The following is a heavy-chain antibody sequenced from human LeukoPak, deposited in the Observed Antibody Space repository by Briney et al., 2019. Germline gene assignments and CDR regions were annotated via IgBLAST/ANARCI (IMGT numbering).Heavy chain of an antibody. J-gene: IGHJ4*02. V-gene: IGHV1-18*01. D-gene: IGHD1-1*01. CDR2: ISAYNGNT. Sequence: ASVKVSCKASGYTFTSYDINWVRQATGQGLEWMGWISAYNGNTNYAQKLQGRVTMTTDTSTSTAYMELRSLRSDDTAVYYCARVNERYRSYDYWGQGTLVTVSS. CDR1: GYTFTSYD. CDR3: ARVNERYRSYDY.